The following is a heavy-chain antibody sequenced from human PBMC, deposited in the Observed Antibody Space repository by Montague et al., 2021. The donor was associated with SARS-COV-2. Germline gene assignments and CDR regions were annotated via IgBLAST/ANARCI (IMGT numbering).Heavy chain of an antibody. J-gene: IGHJ4*02. Sequence: SETLSLTCSVSGGSISTYYWSWIRQPAGKGLQWIGRTFTSGTASYSPSLQSRVTMAVDTSKNQFSLMVTSVTAADTAVYYCARTPVSGYHGRFDSWGQGALVTVPS. V-gene: IGHV4-4*07. D-gene: IGHD2-2*01. CDR2: TFTSGTA. CDR1: GGSISTYY. CDR3: ARTPVSGYHGRFDS.